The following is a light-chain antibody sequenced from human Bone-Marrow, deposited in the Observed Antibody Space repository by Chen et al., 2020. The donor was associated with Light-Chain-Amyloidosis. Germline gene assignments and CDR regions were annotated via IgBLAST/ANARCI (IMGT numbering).Light chain of an antibody. CDR2: GSS. Sequence: EIVLTQSPGTLSLSPGEGANLSCRASQTISSNYLTWYQQKFGQAPRLLIYGSSSRATGIPDRFTGSGSGTDFTLTINRLGPEDFAMEYCQQYGTSPLTFGGGTKVEIK. CDR3: QQYGTSPLT. J-gene: IGKJ4*01. CDR1: QTISSNY. V-gene: IGKV3-20*01.